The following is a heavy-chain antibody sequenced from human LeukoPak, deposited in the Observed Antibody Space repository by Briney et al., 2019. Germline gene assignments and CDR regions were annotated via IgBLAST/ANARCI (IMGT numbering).Heavy chain of an antibody. CDR3: ARHGPGGYYNYGMDV. D-gene: IGHD2-8*02. CDR2: INYSGTT. Sequence: SETLSVTCTVSGGSISSYSWSWIRQPPGKGLQWVGSINYSGTTNYIPPLKSRLTISVDTSKSQFSLKMTSVTAADTAVYYCARHGPGGYYNYGMDVWGQGTTVTVSS. J-gene: IGHJ6*02. CDR1: GGSISSYS. V-gene: IGHV4-59*08.